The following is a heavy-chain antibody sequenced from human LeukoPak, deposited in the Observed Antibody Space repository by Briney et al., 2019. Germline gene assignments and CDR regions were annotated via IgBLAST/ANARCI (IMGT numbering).Heavy chain of an antibody. CDR3: ARDMTTVTTIDN. CDR2: ISYDGSNK. D-gene: IGHD4-11*01. CDR1: GFPFSSYV. J-gene: IGHJ4*02. Sequence: GGSLRLSCAASGFPFSSYVLHWVRQAPGKGLEWVTLISYDGSNKYYADSVKGRFTISRDNSKNTLYLQMNSLRAEDTAVYYCARDMTTVTTIDNWGQGTLVTVSS. V-gene: IGHV3-30-3*01.